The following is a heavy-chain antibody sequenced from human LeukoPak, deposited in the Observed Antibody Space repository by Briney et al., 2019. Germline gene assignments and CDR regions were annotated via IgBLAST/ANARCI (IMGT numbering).Heavy chain of an antibody. CDR3: ARGAAAASTGY. V-gene: IGHV3-21*01. CDR2: ISSSSSYV. CDR1: GFTFSSYS. D-gene: IGHD6-13*01. Sequence: GGSLRLSCAASGFTFSSYSMNWVRQAPGKGLEWVSSISSSSSYVYYADSVKGRFTISRDNAKNSLYLQMNSLRAEDTAVYYCARGAAAASTGYWGQGTLVTVSS. J-gene: IGHJ4*02.